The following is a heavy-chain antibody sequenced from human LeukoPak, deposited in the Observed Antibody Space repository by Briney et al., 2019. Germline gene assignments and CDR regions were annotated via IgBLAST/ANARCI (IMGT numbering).Heavy chain of an antibody. CDR3: ARETYSSSWY. D-gene: IGHD6-13*01. Sequence: GESLRLSCAASGFTVSSNYMSWVRQAPGKGLEWVSVIYSGGSTYYADSVKGRFTISRDNSKNTLYLQMNSLRAEDTAVYYCARETYSSSWYWGQGTLVTVSS. CDR2: IYSGGST. V-gene: IGHV3-66*01. CDR1: GFTVSSNY. J-gene: IGHJ4*02.